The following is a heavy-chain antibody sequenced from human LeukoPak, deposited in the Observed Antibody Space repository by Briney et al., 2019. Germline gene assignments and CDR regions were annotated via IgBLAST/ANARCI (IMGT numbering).Heavy chain of an antibody. CDR2: INHSGST. D-gene: IGHD6-13*01. V-gene: IGHV4-34*01. CDR1: GGSFSGYY. Sequence: SETLSLTXAVYGGSFSGYYWSWIRQPPGKGLEWIGEINHSGSTNYNPSLKSRVTISVDTSKNQFSLKLSSVTAADTAVYYCARVHLGSSSYWGQGTLVTVSS. CDR3: ARVHLGSSSY. J-gene: IGHJ4*02.